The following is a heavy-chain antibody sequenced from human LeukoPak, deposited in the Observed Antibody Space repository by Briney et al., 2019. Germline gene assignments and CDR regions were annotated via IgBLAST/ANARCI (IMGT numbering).Heavy chain of an antibody. V-gene: IGHV3-23*01. CDR2: ISGSGGST. CDR1: GFTFSSYA. Sequence: GGSLRLSCAASGFTFSSYAMSWVRQAPGKGLEWVSAISGSGGSTYYADSVKGRFTISRDNSKNTLYLQTNSLRAEDTAVYYCAKDHKWLATQEDWFDPWGQGTLVTVSS. J-gene: IGHJ5*02. D-gene: IGHD6-19*01. CDR3: AKDHKWLATQEDWFDP.